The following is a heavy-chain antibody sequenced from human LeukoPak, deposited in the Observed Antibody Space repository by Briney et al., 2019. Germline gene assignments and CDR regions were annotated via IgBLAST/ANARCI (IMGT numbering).Heavy chain of an antibody. CDR2: INHSGST. CDR3: ARGPVAGTYFDY. J-gene: IGHJ4*02. CDR1: GFTFSSYS. Sequence: PGGSLRLSCAASGFTFSSYSMNWVRQAPGKGLEWIGEINHSGSTNYNPSLKSRVTMSVDTSKNQFSLKLSSVTAADTAVYYCARGPVAGTYFDYWGQGTLVTVSS. V-gene: IGHV4-34*01. D-gene: IGHD6-19*01.